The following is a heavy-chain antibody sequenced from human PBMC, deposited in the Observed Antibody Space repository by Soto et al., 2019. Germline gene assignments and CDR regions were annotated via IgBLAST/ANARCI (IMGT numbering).Heavy chain of an antibody. CDR3: ARGSYGDYEMGYFDY. CDR2: INPSGGST. Sequence: GASVKVSCKASGYTFTSYYMHWVRQAPGQGLEWMGIINPSGGSTSYAQKFQGRVTMTRDTSTSTVYMELSSLRSEDTAVYYCARGSYGDYEMGYFDYWGQGTLVTVSS. V-gene: IGHV1-46*03. CDR1: GYTFTSYY. D-gene: IGHD4-17*01. J-gene: IGHJ4*02.